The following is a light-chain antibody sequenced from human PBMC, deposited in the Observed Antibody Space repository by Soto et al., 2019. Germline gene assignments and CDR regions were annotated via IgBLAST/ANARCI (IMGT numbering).Light chain of an antibody. J-gene: IGKJ1*01. CDR1: QSVGSSY. Sequence: EIVMMQSPATLSLSPGERATLSCRASQSVGSSYLAWYQQKPGQAPRLLMYGASRRATGIPDRFNGSGSGTDFTLTISRLEPEDSAVYYCQQYSSAPRTFGQGTKVDIK. CDR3: QQYSSAPRT. V-gene: IGKV3-20*01. CDR2: GAS.